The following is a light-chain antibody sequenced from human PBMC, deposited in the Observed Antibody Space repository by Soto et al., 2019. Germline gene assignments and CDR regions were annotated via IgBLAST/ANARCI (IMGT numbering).Light chain of an antibody. J-gene: IGKJ1*01. Sequence: DIQMTQSPSSLSASVGARVTITCRTSQGISNYLAWYQQKPGKVPKLLIYGASTLQPGVPSRFSGSGSGADFTLTISSLQPEDVATYYCQKYDGAPRTFGQGTKVEIK. CDR3: QKYDGAPRT. V-gene: IGKV1-27*01. CDR1: QGISNY. CDR2: GAS.